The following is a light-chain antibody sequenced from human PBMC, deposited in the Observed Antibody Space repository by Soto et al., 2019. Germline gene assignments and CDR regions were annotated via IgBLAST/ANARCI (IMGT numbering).Light chain of an antibody. V-gene: IGKV1-39*01. J-gene: IGKJ2*01. CDR2: DAS. CDR1: QSISSY. Sequence: DIQMTQSPSSLSASVGDRVTITCRASQSISSYLNWYQQKPGKAPKLLIYDASSLQSGVPSRFSGSGSGAYFTLTISSLQPEDFATYYCQQSYSTPRTFGQGTKLEIK. CDR3: QQSYSTPRT.